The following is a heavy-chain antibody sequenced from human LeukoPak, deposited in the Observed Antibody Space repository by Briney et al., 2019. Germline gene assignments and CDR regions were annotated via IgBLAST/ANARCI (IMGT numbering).Heavy chain of an antibody. CDR3: AREFAHYYDSSGYQPFDY. V-gene: IGHV1-46*01. D-gene: IGHD3-22*01. Sequence: ASVKVSCKAPGYTFTSYYMHWVRQAPGQGLEWMGIINPSGGSTSYAQKFQGRVTMTRDTSTSTVYMELCSLRSEDTAVYYCAREFAHYYDSSGYQPFDYWGQGTLATVSS. CDR2: INPSGGST. J-gene: IGHJ4*02. CDR1: GYTFTSYY.